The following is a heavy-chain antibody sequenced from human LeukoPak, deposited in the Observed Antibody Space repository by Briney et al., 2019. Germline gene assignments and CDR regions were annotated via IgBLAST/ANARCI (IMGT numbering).Heavy chain of an antibody. D-gene: IGHD1-26*01. CDR2: IKQDGSEE. CDR1: GFTFSSYW. J-gene: IGHJ4*02. CDR3: ARGSSAGASLRHDY. Sequence: PGGSLRLSCAASGFTFSSYWMSWVRQAPGKGLELVANIKQDGSEENFVDSVKGRFTISRDNAKKSLYLQMNGLRAEDTAVYYCARGSSAGASLRHDYWGQGTLVTVSS. V-gene: IGHV3-7*01.